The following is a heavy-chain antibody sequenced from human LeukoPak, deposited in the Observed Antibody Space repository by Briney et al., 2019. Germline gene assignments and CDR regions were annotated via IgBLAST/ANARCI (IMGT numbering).Heavy chain of an antibody. Sequence: ASVKVSCKASGYTFSGYYIHWVRQAPGQGLEWMGLIKPDSGDTNYAQNFRGRVTMTRDTSITTAYMELNRLTSDDTAVYYCVRDRPHNWYDPWGQGTLVTVSS. CDR1: GYTFSGYY. CDR3: VRDRPHNWYDP. V-gene: IGHV1-2*02. CDR2: IKPDSGDT. J-gene: IGHJ5*02.